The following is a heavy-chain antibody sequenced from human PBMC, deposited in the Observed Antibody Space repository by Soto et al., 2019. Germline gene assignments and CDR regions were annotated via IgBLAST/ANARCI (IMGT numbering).Heavy chain of an antibody. J-gene: IGHJ4*02. CDR3: ASRFKFDTIFGVVRPYYLDD. CDR1: GGSFSGYY. Sequence: QVLLQQWGAGLLKPSETLSLTCAVYGGSFSGYYWSWIRQSPGKGLEWIGEINHSGSTNYNPSLKSTDTISLDTSKNQFSLKLSSVTAADTAVYYCASRFKFDTIFGVVRPYYLDDWGKGTLVTVSS. V-gene: IGHV4-34*01. CDR2: INHSGST. D-gene: IGHD3-3*01.